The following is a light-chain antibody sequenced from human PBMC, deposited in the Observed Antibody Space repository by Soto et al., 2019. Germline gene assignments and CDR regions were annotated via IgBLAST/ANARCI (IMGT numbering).Light chain of an antibody. Sequence: QSALTQPASVSGSPGQSITISCTGTSSDVGGYNYVSSYQQHPGKAPKLMIYDVSNRPSGVSNRFSGSKSGNTASLTISGLQAEDDSDYYCSSYTSSSTLEVFVTVSKVSVL. CDR1: SSDVGGYNY. CDR2: DVS. CDR3: SSYTSSSTLEV. V-gene: IGLV2-14*01. J-gene: IGLJ1*01.